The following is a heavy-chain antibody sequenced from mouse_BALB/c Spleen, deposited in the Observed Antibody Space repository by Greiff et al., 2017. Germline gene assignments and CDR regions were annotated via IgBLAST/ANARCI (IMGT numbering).Heavy chain of an antibody. CDR1: GFTFSSYT. D-gene: IGHD2-14*01. CDR3: TRVGYGYAMDY. J-gene: IGHJ4*01. V-gene: IGHV5-6-4*01. CDR2: ISSGGSYT. Sequence: EVKLVESGGGLVKPGGSLKLSCAASGFTFSSYTMSWVRQTPEKRLEWVATISSGGSYTYYPDSVKGRFTISRDNAKNTLYLQMSSLKSEDTAMYYCTRVGYGYAMDYWGQGTSVTVSS.